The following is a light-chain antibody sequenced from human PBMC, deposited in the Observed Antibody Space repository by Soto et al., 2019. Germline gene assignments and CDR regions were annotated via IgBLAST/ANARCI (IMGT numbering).Light chain of an antibody. CDR3: QQYHNWPA. Sequence: ETVMTQSPATLSVSPGERATLSCRASQSVFSSLAWYQHKPGQAPRLLIYGAATRATGIPARFSGGGSGTEFTLTISSLQSDDIAVYYCQQYHNWPAFGQGTKVEIK. V-gene: IGKV3-15*01. CDR1: QSVFSS. CDR2: GAA. J-gene: IGKJ1*01.